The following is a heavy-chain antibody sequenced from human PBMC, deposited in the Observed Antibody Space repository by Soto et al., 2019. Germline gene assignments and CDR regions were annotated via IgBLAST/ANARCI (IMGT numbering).Heavy chain of an antibody. CDR3: ARVPTP. J-gene: IGHJ5*02. Sequence: SETLSLTCAVSGGSISSGGYSWSWIRQPPGKGLEWIGYIYHSGSTYYNQSLKSRVTISVDRSKNQFSLKLSSVTAADTAVYYCARVPTPWGQGTLVTVSS. D-gene: IGHD2-2*01. CDR2: IYHSGST. CDR1: GGSISSGGYS. V-gene: IGHV4-30-2*01.